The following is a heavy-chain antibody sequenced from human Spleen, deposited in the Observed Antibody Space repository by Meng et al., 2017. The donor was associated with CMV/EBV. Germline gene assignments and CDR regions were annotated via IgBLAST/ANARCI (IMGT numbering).Heavy chain of an antibody. CDR1: GYTFIDYS. D-gene: IGHD1-14*01. V-gene: IGHV1-2*06. CDR3: ARDVPGKGFDT. Sequence: SFKASGYTFIDYSMHWVRQAPGQGLEWMGHINPNSGYAEYAQKFQGRVTMTRDKSITTVYMEVRGLTSDDTAVYYCARDVPGKGFDTWGQGTLVTVSS. CDR2: INPNSGYA. J-gene: IGHJ5*02.